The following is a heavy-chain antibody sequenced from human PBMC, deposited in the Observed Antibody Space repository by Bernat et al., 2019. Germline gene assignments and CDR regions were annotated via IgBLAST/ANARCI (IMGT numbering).Heavy chain of an antibody. V-gene: IGHV3-49*04. Sequence: EVQLVESGGGLVQPGRSLRLSCTASGFTFGDYAMSWVRQAPGKGLEWVGFIRSKAYGGTTEYAASVKGRFTISRDDSKSIAYLQMNSLKTEDTAVYYCTRRDIVVVPAAMDYYYYMDVWGKGTTVTVSS. CDR2: IRSKAYGGTT. CDR3: TRRDIVVVPAAMDYYYYMDV. D-gene: IGHD2-2*01. CDR1: GFTFGDYA. J-gene: IGHJ6*03.